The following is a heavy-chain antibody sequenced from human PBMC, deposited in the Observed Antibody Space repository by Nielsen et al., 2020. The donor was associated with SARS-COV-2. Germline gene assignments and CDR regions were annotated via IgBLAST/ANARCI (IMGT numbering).Heavy chain of an antibody. Sequence: GGSLRLSCAASGFIFSRYGMHWVRQAPGKGLEWVANIWFDGTNEYIADSVKGRFTVSRDNPKNTLYLQMNSLRAEDTAVYYCARGSSASAFDVWGQGTTVTVSS. D-gene: IGHD3-22*01. V-gene: IGHV3-33*08. CDR3: ARGSSASAFDV. CDR1: GFIFSRYG. J-gene: IGHJ3*01. CDR2: IWFDGTNE.